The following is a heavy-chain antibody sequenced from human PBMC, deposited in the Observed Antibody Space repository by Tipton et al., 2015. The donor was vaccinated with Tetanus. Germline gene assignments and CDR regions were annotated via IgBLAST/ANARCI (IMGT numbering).Heavy chain of an antibody. CDR1: GGSIETYNFH. V-gene: IGHV4-39*01. CDR2: VYTSGRP. J-gene: IGHJ6*02. CDR3: ARQNARDVWQQRRWVNYFYGLDV. Sequence: TLSLTCSLSGGSIETYNFHWGWVRQPPGKGLEWIGSVYTSGRPTFNPSLKSRVKVTVDTSKNQFSLRLDSVTVADTAVYYCARQNARDVWQQRRWVNYFYGLDVWGQGTTVSVSS. D-gene: IGHD4-23*01.